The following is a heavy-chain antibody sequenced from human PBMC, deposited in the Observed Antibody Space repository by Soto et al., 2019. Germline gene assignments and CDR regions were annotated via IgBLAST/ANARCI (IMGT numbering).Heavy chain of an antibody. CDR2: IDYYGST. V-gene: IGHV4-59*08. D-gene: IGHD2-15*01. CDR1: GGSISGYY. CDR3: ASPQYCSGGSCYPKYNWFDP. J-gene: IGHJ5*02. Sequence: PSETLSLTCTVSGGSISGYYWSWIRQPPGKRLEWIGYIDYYGSTYYNPSLKSRVTISVDTSKNQFSLKLSSVTAADTAVYYCASPQYCSGGSCYPKYNWFDPWGQGTLVT.